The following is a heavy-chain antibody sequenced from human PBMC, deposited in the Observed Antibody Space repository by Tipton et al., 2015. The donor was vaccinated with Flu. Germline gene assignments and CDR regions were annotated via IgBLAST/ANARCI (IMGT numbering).Heavy chain of an antibody. CDR2: IYTSGIT. CDR1: GGSFSDSY. CDR3: ARLYKSGGT. Sequence: TLSLTCTVSGGSFSDSYWSWIRQPAGKGLEWIGRIYTSGITNYNPSLKSRVIMSVDTPKNQFSLNLTSVTAADTAVYYCARLYKSGGTWGQGTQVTVSS. J-gene: IGHJ4*02. D-gene: IGHD6-19*01. V-gene: IGHV4-4*07.